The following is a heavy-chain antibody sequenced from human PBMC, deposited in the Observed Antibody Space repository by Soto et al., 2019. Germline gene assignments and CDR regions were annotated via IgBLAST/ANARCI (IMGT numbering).Heavy chain of an antibody. CDR1: GGSISGDYYH. V-gene: IGHV4-30-4*08. CDR3: AREDDGGDRDYYGLDV. D-gene: IGHD2-21*02. Sequence: QVQLQQSGPGLVKPSQTLSLTCTVSGGSISGDYYHWTWIRQSPGKGLEWIGYIHFSGSVLYNPSFKGRPTFSVDTSKNQFSLHLRSVTAADTAVYFCAREDDGGDRDYYGLDVWGQGTTVTVSS. J-gene: IGHJ6*02. CDR2: IHFSGSV.